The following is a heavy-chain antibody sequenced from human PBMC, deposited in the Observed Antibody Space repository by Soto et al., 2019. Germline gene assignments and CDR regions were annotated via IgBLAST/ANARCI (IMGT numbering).Heavy chain of an antibody. CDR1: GFTFSSYW. V-gene: IGHV3-7*01. J-gene: IGHJ5*02. CDR3: ARDLDDYIWGSYRYGCWFDP. D-gene: IGHD3-16*02. Sequence: GGSLRLSCAASGFTFSSYWMSWVRQAPGKGLEWVANIKQDGSEKYYVDSVKGRFTISRDNAKNSLYLQMNSLRAEDTAVYYCARDLDDYIWGSYRYGCWFDPWGQGTLVTVSS. CDR2: IKQDGSEK.